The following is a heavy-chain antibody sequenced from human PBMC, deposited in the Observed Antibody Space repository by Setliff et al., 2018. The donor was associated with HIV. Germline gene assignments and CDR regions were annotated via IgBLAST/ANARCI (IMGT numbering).Heavy chain of an antibody. J-gene: IGHJ6*04. V-gene: IGHV3-48*01. D-gene: IGHD2-15*01. CDR2: ISKGSSTI. CDR1: GFSFSSYS. CDR3: ARDPYCSGGSCYNEKDV. Sequence: GGSLRLSCAASGFSFSSYSMNWVRQTPGKGPEWVSHISKGSSTIYYADSVKGRFTISRDNAKNSLYLQMNSLRAEDTAVYYCARDPYCSGGSCYNEKDVWGKGTTVTVSS.